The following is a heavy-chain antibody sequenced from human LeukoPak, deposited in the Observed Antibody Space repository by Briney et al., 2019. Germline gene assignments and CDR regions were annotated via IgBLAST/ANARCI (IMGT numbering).Heavy chain of an antibody. J-gene: IGHJ4*02. Sequence: GGSLRLSCAATGLTFSSYAMSLVRQAPGKGLEWVSAISGSGGSTYYADSVKGRFTISRDNSKNTLYLQMNNLRAEDTAVYYCAKDRSFGVVGYFDYWGQGTLVTVSS. CDR1: GLTFSSYA. V-gene: IGHV3-23*01. CDR3: AKDRSFGVVGYFDY. D-gene: IGHD3-3*01. CDR2: ISGSGGST.